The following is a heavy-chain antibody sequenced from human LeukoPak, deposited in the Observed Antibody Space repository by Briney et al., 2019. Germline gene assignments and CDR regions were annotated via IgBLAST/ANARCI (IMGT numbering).Heavy chain of an antibody. J-gene: IGHJ4*02. Sequence: GASVKVSCKASGYTFTSYGISWVRQAPGQGLEWMGWISAYNGNTNYAQKLQGRVTMTTDTSTSTAYMEVSSLRSDDTAVYYCARGHHYDTSGHLGYWGQGTLVTVSS. D-gene: IGHD3-22*01. CDR2: ISAYNGNT. V-gene: IGHV1-18*01. CDR3: ARGHHYDTSGHLGY. CDR1: GYTFTSYG.